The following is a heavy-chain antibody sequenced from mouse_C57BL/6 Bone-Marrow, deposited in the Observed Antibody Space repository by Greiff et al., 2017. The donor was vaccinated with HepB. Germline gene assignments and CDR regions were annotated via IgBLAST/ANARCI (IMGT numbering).Heavy chain of an antibody. J-gene: IGHJ2*01. CDR3: AREDYYYGSRVLDY. D-gene: IGHD1-1*01. Sequence: QVQLQQSGAELARPGASVKLSCKASGYTFSSYGISWVKQRTGQGLEWIGEIYPRSGNTYYNEKFKGKATLTADKSSSTAYMELRSLTSEDSAVYFCAREDYYYGSRVLDYWGQGTTLTVSS. CDR1: GYTFSSYG. CDR2: IYPRSGNT. V-gene: IGHV1-81*01.